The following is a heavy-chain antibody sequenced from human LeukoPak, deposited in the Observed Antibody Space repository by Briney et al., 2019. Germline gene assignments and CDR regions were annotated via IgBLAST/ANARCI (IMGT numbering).Heavy chain of an antibody. Sequence: SETLSLTCTVSGGTISSFYWSWIRQPPGKGLEWIGYIYYSGSTNYNPSLKSRVTTSLDTSKNQFSLRLSSMTAADTAVYYCARGMGSPDYWGQGTLVTVSS. J-gene: IGHJ4*02. CDR2: IYYSGST. V-gene: IGHV4-59*01. D-gene: IGHD1-26*01. CDR1: GGTISSFY. CDR3: ARGMGSPDY.